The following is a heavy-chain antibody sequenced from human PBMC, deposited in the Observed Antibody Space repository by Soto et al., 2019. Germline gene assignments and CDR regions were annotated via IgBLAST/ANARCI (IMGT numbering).Heavy chain of an antibody. CDR2: IYTSGST. CDR1: GGSISSYH. CDR3: ARDPNYGDYETYYYYGMDV. J-gene: IGHJ6*02. D-gene: IGHD4-17*01. Sequence: PSETLSLTCTVSGGSISSYHWSWIRQPAGKGLEWIGRIYTSGSTNYNPSLKSRVTMSVDTSKNQFSLKLSSVTAADTAVYYCARDPNYGDYETYYYYGMDVWGQGTTVTVSS. V-gene: IGHV4-4*07.